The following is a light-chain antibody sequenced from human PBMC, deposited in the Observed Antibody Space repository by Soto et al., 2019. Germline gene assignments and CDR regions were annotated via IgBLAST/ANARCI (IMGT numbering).Light chain of an antibody. CDR3: GTWDSSLSAGV. Sequence: QSVLTQPPSVSAAPGQKVTISCSGSSSNIGNNYVSWYQQLPGTAPQLLIYDNNKHPSVIAGRFSGYKSGTSATLGISGLQAGDDADYYWGTWDSSLSAGVFGGGTKLTVL. V-gene: IGLV1-51*01. J-gene: IGLJ2*01. CDR2: DNN. CDR1: SSNIGNNY.